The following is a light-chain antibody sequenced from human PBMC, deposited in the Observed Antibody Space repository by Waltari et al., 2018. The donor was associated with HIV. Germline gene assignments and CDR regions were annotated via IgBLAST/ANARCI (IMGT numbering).Light chain of an antibody. J-gene: IGKJ2*01. CDR1: QSISTW. CDR2: KAS. V-gene: IGKV1-5*03. Sequence: DIQMTQSPSTLSASVGARVTITCRASQSISTWLAWYQQKPGNAPKVLIYKASTLEFGAPSSFSGSGSGTEFTLTISSLHPDDFATYYCQQYHSYPYTFGQGTHLEIK. CDR3: QQYHSYPYT.